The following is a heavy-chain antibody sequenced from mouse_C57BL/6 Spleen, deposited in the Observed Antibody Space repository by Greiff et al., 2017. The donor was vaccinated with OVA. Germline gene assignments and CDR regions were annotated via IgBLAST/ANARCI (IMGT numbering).Heavy chain of an antibody. V-gene: IGHV1-50*01. CDR2: IDPSDSYT. J-gene: IGHJ3*01. D-gene: IGHD3-2*02. Sequence: QVQLQQPGAELVKPGASVKLSCKASGYTFTSYWMQWVKQRPGQGLEWIGEIDPSDSYTNYNQKFKGKATLTVDTSSSTAYMQLSSLTSEDSAVYYCARLGDSSAREGPYWGQGTLVTVSA. CDR1: GYTFTSYW. CDR3: ARLGDSSAREGPY.